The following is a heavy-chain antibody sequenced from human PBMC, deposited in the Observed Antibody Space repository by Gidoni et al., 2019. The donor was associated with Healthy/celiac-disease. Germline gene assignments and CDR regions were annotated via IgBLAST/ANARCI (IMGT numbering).Heavy chain of an antibody. Sequence: QVQLVESGGGVVQPGRSLRLSCAASGFTFSSYAMHWVRQAPGKGLEWVAVISYDGGNKYYADSVKGRFTISRDNSKNTLYLQMNSLRAEDTAVYYCARGSDTMIVVVHYFDYWGQGTLVTVSS. D-gene: IGHD3-22*01. CDR1: GFTFSSYA. V-gene: IGHV3-30-3*01. CDR2: ISYDGGNK. J-gene: IGHJ4*02. CDR3: ARGSDTMIVVVHYFDY.